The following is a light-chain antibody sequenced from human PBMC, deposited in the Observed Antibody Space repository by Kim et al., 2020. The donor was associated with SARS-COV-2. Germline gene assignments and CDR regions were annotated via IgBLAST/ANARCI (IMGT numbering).Light chain of an antibody. CDR1: QDISKY. CDR3: QQYDDFPVT. CDR2: DAS. V-gene: IGKV1-33*01. J-gene: IGKJ3*01. Sequence: DIQMTQSPSSLSASVGDRVTITCQASQDISKYVNWYQQRPGKAPKLLIYDASKLETGVPSRFSGSSSGTNVTFTINSLQPEDFATYYCQQYDDFPVTFGPGTKVDIK.